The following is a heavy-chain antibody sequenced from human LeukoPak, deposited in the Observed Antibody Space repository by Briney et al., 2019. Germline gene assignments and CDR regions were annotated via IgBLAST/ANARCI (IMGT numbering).Heavy chain of an antibody. D-gene: IGHD1-26*01. CDR1: GRCISSYY. V-gene: IGHV4-59*08. Sequence: SETLSLTCTVSGRCISSYYWSWIRQPPGKGLEWIGYIYYSGSTNYNPSLKSRVTISVDTSKNQFSLKLSSVTAADTAVYYCASTSPPSVGYYYYYGMDVWGQGTTVTVSS. CDR3: ASTSPPSVGYYYYYGMDV. CDR2: IYYSGST. J-gene: IGHJ6*02.